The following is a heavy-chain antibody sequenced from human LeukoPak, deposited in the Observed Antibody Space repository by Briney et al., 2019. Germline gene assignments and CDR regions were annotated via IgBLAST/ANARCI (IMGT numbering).Heavy chain of an antibody. V-gene: IGHV1-46*01. CDR1: GYTFTSYY. CDR2: INPSGGST. D-gene: IGHD3-10*01. Sequence: ASVKVSCKASGYTFTSYYMHWVRQAPGQGLEWMGIINPSGGSTSYAQKFQGRVTMTRDTSTSTVYMELSSLRSEDTAVYYCARGLYYGSGSSRGLDYWGQGTLVTVSS. CDR3: ARGLYYGSGSSRGLDY. J-gene: IGHJ4*02.